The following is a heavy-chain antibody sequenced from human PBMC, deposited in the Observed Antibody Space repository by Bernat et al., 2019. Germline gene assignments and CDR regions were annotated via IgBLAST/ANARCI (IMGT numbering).Heavy chain of an antibody. Sequence: VQLVESGGGVVQPGRSLRLSCVASGFSFSNYSMNWVRQTPGKGLEWVSSISSASTYIFYADSVKGRFTISRDNAKNSLYLQMNSLRAEDTAVYYCARGGRRFWGQGTLVTVSS. V-gene: IGHV3-21*06. CDR3: ARGGRRF. CDR1: GFSFSNYS. J-gene: IGHJ4*02. CDR2: ISSASTYI.